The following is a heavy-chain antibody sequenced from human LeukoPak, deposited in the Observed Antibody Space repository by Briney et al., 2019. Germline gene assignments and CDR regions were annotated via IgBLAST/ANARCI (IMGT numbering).Heavy chain of an antibody. Sequence: PSQTLSLTCTVSGGSISSGGYYWRWIRQHPGKGLEWIGYIYYSGSTYYNPSLKSRVTISVDTSKNQFSLKLSSVTAADTAVYYCAREGIAADGVDYWGQGTLVTVSS. J-gene: IGHJ4*02. CDR2: IYYSGST. CDR3: AREGIAADGVDY. D-gene: IGHD6-13*01. CDR1: GGSISSGGYY. V-gene: IGHV4-31*03.